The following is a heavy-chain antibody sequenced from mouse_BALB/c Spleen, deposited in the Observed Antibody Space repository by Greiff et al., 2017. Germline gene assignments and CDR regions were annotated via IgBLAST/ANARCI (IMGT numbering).Heavy chain of an antibody. D-gene: IGHD2-14*01. Sequence: EVKLVESGGGLVQPGGSLKLSCAASGFTFSSYTMSWARQTPEKRLEWVAYISNGGGSTYYPDTVKGRFTISRDNAKNTLYLQMSSLKSEDTAMYYCARRNYYRDAFAYWGQGTLVTVSA. CDR1: GFTFSSYT. CDR2: ISNGGGST. V-gene: IGHV5-12-2*01. J-gene: IGHJ3*01. CDR3: ARRNYYRDAFAY.